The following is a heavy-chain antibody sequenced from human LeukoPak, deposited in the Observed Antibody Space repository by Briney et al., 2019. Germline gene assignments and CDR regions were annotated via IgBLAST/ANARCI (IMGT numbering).Heavy chain of an antibody. CDR1: GFTFSDYY. Sequence: GGSLRLSCAASGFTFSDYYTSWIRQAPRKGLEWVSYISSSGSTIYYADSVKGRFTISRDNAKNSLYLQMNSLRAEDTAVYYCARGMLGGWELFEYYFDYWGQGTLVTVSS. D-gene: IGHD1-26*01. CDR2: ISSSGSTI. CDR3: ARGMLGGWELFEYYFDY. V-gene: IGHV3-11*01. J-gene: IGHJ4*02.